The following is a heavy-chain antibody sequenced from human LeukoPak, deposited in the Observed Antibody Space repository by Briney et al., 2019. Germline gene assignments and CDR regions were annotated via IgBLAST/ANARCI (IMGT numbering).Heavy chain of an antibody. V-gene: IGHV1-8*01. D-gene: IGHD2-2*02. CDR3: ARGRYGSSTSCYNY. CDR2: MNPNSGNT. J-gene: IGHJ4*02. Sequence: ASVKVSCKDSVYTFTSYDINWVRQATGQGLEWMGWMNPNSGNTGYAQKFQGRVTMTRNTSISTAYMELSSLRSEDTAVYYCARGRYGSSTSCYNYWGQGTLVTVSS. CDR1: VYTFTSYD.